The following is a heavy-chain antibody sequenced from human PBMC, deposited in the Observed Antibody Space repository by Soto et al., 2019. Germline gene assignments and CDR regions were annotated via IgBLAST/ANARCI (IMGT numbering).Heavy chain of an antibody. CDR3: VRSMIIVVRLIGLDY. J-gene: IGHJ4*02. CDR2: ISYDGSNK. CDR1: GFTFRSYA. D-gene: IGHD3-22*01. V-gene: IGHV3-30-3*01. Sequence: QVQLVESGGGVVQPGGSLRLSCGASGFTFRSYAMHWVRQTPGKGLEWVAVISYDGSNKHYADSVKGRFSISRDNSKKMLYLQIDRLSTEDTAVYYCVRSMIIVVRLIGLDYWGQGTLVIVSS.